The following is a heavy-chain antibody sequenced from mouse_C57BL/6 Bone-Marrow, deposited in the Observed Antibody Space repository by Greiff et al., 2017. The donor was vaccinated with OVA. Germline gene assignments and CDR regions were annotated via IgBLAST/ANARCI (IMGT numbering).Heavy chain of an antibody. J-gene: IGHJ2*01. CDR2: IRLKSDNYAT. Sequence: EVKLQESGGGLVQPGGSMKLSCVASGFTFRNYWMNWVRQSPEKGLEWVAQIRLKSDNYATHYAESVKGRFTISRDDSKSSVYLQMNNLRAEDTGIYYCTDDDYWGQGTTLTVSS. CDR3: TDDDY. CDR1: GFTFRNYW. V-gene: IGHV6-3*01.